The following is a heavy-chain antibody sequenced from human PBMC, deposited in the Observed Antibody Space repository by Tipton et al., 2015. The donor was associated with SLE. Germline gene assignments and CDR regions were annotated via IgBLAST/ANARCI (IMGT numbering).Heavy chain of an antibody. CDR3: AKDGLAARLSY. J-gene: IGHJ4*02. Sequence: SLRLSCAASGFTFSTYWMTWIRQAPGKGLEWVANIKQDGSEKYYVDSVKGRFTISRDNAKNSLYLQMNSLRAEDTAVYYCAKDGLAARLSYWGQGTLVTVSS. CDR1: GFTFSTYW. V-gene: IGHV3-7*03. D-gene: IGHD6-6*01. CDR2: IKQDGSEK.